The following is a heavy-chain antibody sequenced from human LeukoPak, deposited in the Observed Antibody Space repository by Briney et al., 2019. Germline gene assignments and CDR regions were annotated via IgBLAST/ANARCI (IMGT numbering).Heavy chain of an antibody. Sequence: ASVKVSCKASGGTFSSYAISWVRQAPGQGLEWMGGIIPIFGTANYAQKFQGRVTITTDESTSTAYMERSSLRSEDTAVYYCARELVYDYVWGSYRTQLDYWGQGTLVTVSS. D-gene: IGHD3-16*02. V-gene: IGHV1-69*05. CDR1: GGTFSSYA. CDR3: ARELVYDYVWGSYRTQLDY. CDR2: IIPIFGTA. J-gene: IGHJ4*02.